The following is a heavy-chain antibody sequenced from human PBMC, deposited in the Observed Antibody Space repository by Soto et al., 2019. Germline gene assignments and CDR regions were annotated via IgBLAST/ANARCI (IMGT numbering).Heavy chain of an antibody. CDR1: GFTFSSYD. CDR3: ARARSTVTTGGYYFDY. CDR2: IGTAGDP. J-gene: IGHJ4*02. D-gene: IGHD4-17*01. Sequence: EVQLVESGGGLVQPGGSLRLSCAASGFTFSSYDMHWVRQATGKGLEWVSAIGTAGDPYYPGSVKGRFTISRENAKNSLYLQMNSLRAGDTAVYYCARARSTVTTGGYYFDYWGQVTLVTVSS. V-gene: IGHV3-13*05.